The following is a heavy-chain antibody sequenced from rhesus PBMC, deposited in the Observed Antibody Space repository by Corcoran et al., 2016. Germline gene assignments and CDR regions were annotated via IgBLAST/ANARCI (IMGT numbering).Heavy chain of an antibody. J-gene: IGHJ4*01. CDR3: AEDIHHFDY. V-gene: IGHV4-173*01. CDR1: GGSISSNY. Sequence: QLQLQESGPGLVKPSETLSLTCAVSGGSISSNYWSWIRQPPGKGLEWIGRIAGSGGSTDSTASLKSRVTISTDASKSQFYLKLSYVTAADTAVYDGAEDIHHFDYWGQGVLVTVSS. D-gene: IGHD2-2*01. CDR2: IAGSGGST.